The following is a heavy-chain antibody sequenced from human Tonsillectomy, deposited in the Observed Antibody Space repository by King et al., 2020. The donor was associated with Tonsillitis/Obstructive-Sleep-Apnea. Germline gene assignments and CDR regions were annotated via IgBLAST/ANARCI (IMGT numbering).Heavy chain of an antibody. CDR2: ISGDGGST. Sequence: EVQLVESGGGVVQPGGSLRLSCAASGFTFDDYAMHWVRQAPGKGLEWVSLISGDGGSTYYADSVKGRFTISRDNSKNSLYLQMNSLRTEDTALYYCAKDFRYCSSTSCRKPSYYYYYYMDVWGKGTTVTVSS. J-gene: IGHJ6*03. V-gene: IGHV3-43*02. CDR3: AKDFRYCSSTSCRKPSYYYYYYMDV. CDR1: GFTFDDYA. D-gene: IGHD2-2*01.